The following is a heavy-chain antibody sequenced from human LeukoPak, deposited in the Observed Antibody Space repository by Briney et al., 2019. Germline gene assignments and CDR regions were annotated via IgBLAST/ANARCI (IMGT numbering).Heavy chain of an antibody. CDR3: ARRWNFRDGYTAPFDY. V-gene: IGHV3-7*01. J-gene: IGHJ4*02. CDR2: IKEDGSET. Sequence: GGSLRLSCAASGFTFRNYWMSWVRQAPGKGLEWVANIKEDGSETYFVDSVKGRFTLSRDNAKNSVYPEMNSLRAEDTAVYYCARRWNFRDGYTAPFDYWGQGTLVTVSS. D-gene: IGHD5-24*01. CDR1: GFTFRNYW.